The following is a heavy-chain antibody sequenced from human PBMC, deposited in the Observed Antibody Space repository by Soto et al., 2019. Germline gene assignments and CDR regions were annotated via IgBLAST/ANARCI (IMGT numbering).Heavy chain of an antibody. J-gene: IGHJ5*02. CDR1: GFTFRSFT. D-gene: IGHD6-13*01. CDR2: ISSNSAYI. CDR3: TRDASRDSSARGWFDP. V-gene: IGHV3-21*01. Sequence: PGGSLRLSCAASGFTFRSFTMNWVRQAPGKGLEWVSTISSNSAYIYYTDALRGRFTISRDNAKSSPHLQMNSLRAEDTAVYYCTRDASRDSSARGWFDPWGPGTLVTVSS.